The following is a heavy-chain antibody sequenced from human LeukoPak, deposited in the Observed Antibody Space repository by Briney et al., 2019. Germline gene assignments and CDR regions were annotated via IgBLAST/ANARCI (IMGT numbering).Heavy chain of an antibody. CDR3: ARAVEYYYDSSGYYYRY. J-gene: IGHJ4*02. Sequence: GGSLRLSCAASGFTFSSYWMHWVRQAPGKGLVWVSRINSDGSSTSYADSVKGRFTISRDNAKNTLYLQMNSLRAEDTAVYYCARAVEYYYDSSGYYYRYWGQGTLVTVSS. D-gene: IGHD3-22*01. V-gene: IGHV3-74*01. CDR2: INSDGSST. CDR1: GFTFSSYW.